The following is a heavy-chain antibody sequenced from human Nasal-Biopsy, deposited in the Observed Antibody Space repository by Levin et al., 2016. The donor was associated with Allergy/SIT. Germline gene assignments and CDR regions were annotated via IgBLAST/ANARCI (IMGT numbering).Heavy chain of an antibody. D-gene: IGHD3-10*01. CDR2: ISIYNGRT. Sequence: ASVKVSCKASGFTLTNHGISWVRQAPGQGLEWMGWISIYNGRTQIAPRFEGRVTLTKGTSTSAAYLELRSLRSDDTAVYYCVRDGLGRFRGITDDYYYYKGMDVWGPGTTVTVSS. CDR3: VRDGLGRFRGITDDYYYYKGMDV. V-gene: IGHV1-18*04. J-gene: IGHJ6*01. CDR1: GFTLTNHG.